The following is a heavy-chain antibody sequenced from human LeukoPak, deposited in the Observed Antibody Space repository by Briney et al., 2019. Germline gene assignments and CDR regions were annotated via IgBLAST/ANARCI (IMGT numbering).Heavy chain of an antibody. CDR1: GGTFSSYA. CDR3: ASSAKFGVVDYFDY. CDR2: IIPIFGTA. D-gene: IGHD3-3*01. V-gene: IGHV1-69*13. J-gene: IGHJ4*02. Sequence: ASVKVSCKASGGTFSSYAISWVRQAPGQGLEWMGGIIPIFGTANYAQKFQGRVTITADESTSTAYMELSSLRSEDTAVYYCASSAKFGVVDYFDYWGQGTLVTVSS.